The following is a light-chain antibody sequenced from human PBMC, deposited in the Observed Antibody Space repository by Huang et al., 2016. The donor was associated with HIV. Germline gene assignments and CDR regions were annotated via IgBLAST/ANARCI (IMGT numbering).Light chain of an antibody. CDR2: DAS. J-gene: IGKJ2*01. CDR1: QDITKF. Sequence: DIQMTQSPSSLAASVGDRVTITCQASQDITKFLNWYQQKPGQPPKLLMYDASTLETGVPSRFSGSVSGTHFSFTISSLQPEDFAIYYCQHYDSLPYTFGQGTKLEIK. CDR3: QHYDSLPYT. V-gene: IGKV1-33*01.